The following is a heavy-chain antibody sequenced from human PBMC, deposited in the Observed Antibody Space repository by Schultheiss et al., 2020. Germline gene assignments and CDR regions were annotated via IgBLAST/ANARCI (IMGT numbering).Heavy chain of an antibody. V-gene: IGHV3-15*01. D-gene: IGHD3-9*01. Sequence: GESLKISCAASGFTFSNSDMNWVRQAPGKGLEWVGRIKSKTDGGTTDYAAPVKGRFTISRDDSKNTLYLQMNSLRAEDTAVYYCARDGNDWLSHSPWNPYYFDYWGQGTLVTVSS. CDR1: GFTFSNSD. CDR3: ARDGNDWLSHSPWNPYYFDY. J-gene: IGHJ4*02. CDR2: IKSKTDGGTT.